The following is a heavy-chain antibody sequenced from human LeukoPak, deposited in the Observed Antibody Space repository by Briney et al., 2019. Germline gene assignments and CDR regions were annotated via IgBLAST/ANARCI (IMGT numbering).Heavy chain of an antibody. D-gene: IGHD4-17*01. Sequence: PGGSLRLSCAASGFTFSSYAMSWVRQAPGKGLEWVSAISGSGGSTYYADSVKGRFTISRDNSKNTLYLQMNSLRAEDTAVYYCAKGTTVTTEKPNWFDPWGQGTLVTVSS. CDR1: GFTFSSYA. V-gene: IGHV3-23*01. CDR3: AKGTTVTTEKPNWFDP. CDR2: ISGSGGST. J-gene: IGHJ5*02.